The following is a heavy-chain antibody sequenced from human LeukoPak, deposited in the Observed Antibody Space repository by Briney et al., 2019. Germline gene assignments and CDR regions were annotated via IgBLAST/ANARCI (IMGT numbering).Heavy chain of an antibody. V-gene: IGHV3-74*01. CDR1: GFTFSTYW. J-gene: IGHJ4*02. D-gene: IGHD1-26*01. CDR2: ISTDGSST. Sequence: PGGSLRLSCAASGFTFSTYWMHWVRQAPGRGLVWVSLISTDGSSTIYADSAKGRFTISRDNAKNTLYLQINSLRAEDTAVYYCVRDGSGTTPFDHWGQGTLVTVSS. CDR3: VRDGSGTTPFDH.